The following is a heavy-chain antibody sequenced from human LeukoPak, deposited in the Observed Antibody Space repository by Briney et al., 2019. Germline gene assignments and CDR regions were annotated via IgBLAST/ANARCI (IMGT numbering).Heavy chain of an antibody. Sequence: SETLSLTCTVSGYSISSGYYWGWIRQPPGKGLEWIGSIYHSGSTYYNPSLYSRVTISVDTSKNQFSLKLSSVTAADTAVYYCARDLNYYDSSGYDPDYWGQGTLVTVSS. CDR2: IYHSGST. J-gene: IGHJ4*02. D-gene: IGHD3-22*01. CDR3: ARDLNYYDSSGYDPDY. CDR1: GYSISSGYY. V-gene: IGHV4-38-2*02.